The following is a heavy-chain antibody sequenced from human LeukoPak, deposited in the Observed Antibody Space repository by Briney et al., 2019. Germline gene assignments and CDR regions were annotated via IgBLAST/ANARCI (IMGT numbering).Heavy chain of an antibody. Sequence: PGGSLRLSCAASGFTFSSYSMNWVRQAPGKGLEWVSSISSSSSYIYYADSVKGRFTISRDNAKNSLYLQMNSLRAEDTAVYYCARDEILCGGDCYPDAFDIWGQGTMVTVSS. V-gene: IGHV3-21*01. D-gene: IGHD2-21*02. CDR3: ARDEILCGGDCYPDAFDI. CDR1: GFTFSSYS. J-gene: IGHJ3*02. CDR2: ISSSSSYI.